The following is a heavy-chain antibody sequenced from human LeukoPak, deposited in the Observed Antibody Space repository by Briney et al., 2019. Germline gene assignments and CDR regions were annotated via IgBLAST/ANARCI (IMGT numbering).Heavy chain of an antibody. CDR1: GGSISSYY. D-gene: IGHD4-17*01. CDR3: ARSYGDYVNFDY. J-gene: IGHJ4*02. Sequence: PSETLSLTCTVSGGSISSYYWSWIRQPPGKGLEWIGYIYYSGSTNYNPSLKSRVTMSVDTSENQFSLRLSSVTAADTAVYYCARSYGDYVNFDYWGQGTLVTVSS. CDR2: IYYSGST. V-gene: IGHV4-59*01.